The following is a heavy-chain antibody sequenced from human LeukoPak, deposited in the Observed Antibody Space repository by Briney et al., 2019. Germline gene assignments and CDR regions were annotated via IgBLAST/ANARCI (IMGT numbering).Heavy chain of an antibody. J-gene: IGHJ4*02. V-gene: IGHV3-9*01. D-gene: IGHD3-9*01. CDR1: GFTFDDYS. CDR2: ISWHSGSI. CDR3: AKDIHYDILTGYPFDY. Sequence: GRSLRLSCAASGFTFDDYSMHWVRQAPGKGLEWVSGISWHSGSIGYADSVKGRFTISRDNAKNSLYLQMNSLRAEDTALYYCAKDIHYDILTGYPFDYWGQGTLVTVSS.